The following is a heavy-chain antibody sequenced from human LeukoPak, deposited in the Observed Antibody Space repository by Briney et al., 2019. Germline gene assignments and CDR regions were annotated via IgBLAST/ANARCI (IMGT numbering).Heavy chain of an antibody. CDR1: GGSFNVYC. CDR2: FYYSGRT. J-gene: IGHJ4*02. D-gene: IGHD5-24*01. CDR3: AGGWLQDNFDY. Sequence: SETLSLTCTVSGGSFNVYCWSWIRQPPGKGLQWIGYFYYSGRTHYNPSLKSRVTISVDTSKHQLSLKMTSVTAADTAVYYCAGGWLQDNFDYWGQGTLVTVSS. V-gene: IGHV4-59*08.